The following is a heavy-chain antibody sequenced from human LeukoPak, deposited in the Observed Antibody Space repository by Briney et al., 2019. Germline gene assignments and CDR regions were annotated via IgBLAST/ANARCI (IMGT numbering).Heavy chain of an antibody. Sequence: PGGSLRLSCAASGFTFSTYSMNWVRQAPGRGLEWVSSISSSSSYIYYADSVKGRFTISRDNAKNSLYLQMNSLRAEDTAVYYCARVDIVVVPAAQDYYYYMDVWGKGTTVTVSS. V-gene: IGHV3-21*01. CDR1: GFTFSTYS. CDR2: ISSSSSYI. D-gene: IGHD2-2*01. CDR3: ARVDIVVVPAAQDYYYYMDV. J-gene: IGHJ6*03.